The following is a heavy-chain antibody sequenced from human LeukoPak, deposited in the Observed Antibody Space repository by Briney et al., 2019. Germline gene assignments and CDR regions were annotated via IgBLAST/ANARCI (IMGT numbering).Heavy chain of an antibody. D-gene: IGHD3-3*01. J-gene: IGHJ3*02. CDR2: IYSGGST. CDR1: GFTVSKNY. Sequence: GGSLRLSCTASGFTVSKNYMSWFRQAPEKGLEWVSVIYSGGSTYYADSVKGRFTISRDNSKNTLYLQMNSLRTEDTAVYYCARDFDAFDIWAQGTMVTVSS. V-gene: IGHV3-66*02. CDR3: ARDFDAFDI.